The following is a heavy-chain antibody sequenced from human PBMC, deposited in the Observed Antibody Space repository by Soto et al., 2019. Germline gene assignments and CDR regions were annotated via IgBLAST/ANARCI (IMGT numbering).Heavy chain of an antibody. J-gene: IGHJ4*02. V-gene: IGHV4-31*03. CDR1: GGSISSGGYY. Sequence: SETLSLTCTVSGGSISSGGYYWSWIRQHPGKGLEWIGYIYYSGSTYYNPSLKSRVTISVDTSKNQFSLKLSSVTAADTAVYFCARMTSGVTDPVDNWGQGMLVTVSS. CDR3: ARMTSGVTDPVDN. CDR2: IYYSGST. D-gene: IGHD3-10*01.